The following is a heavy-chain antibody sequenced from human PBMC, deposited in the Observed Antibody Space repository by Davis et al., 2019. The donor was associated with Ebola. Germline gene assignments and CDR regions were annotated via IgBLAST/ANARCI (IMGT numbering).Heavy chain of an antibody. Sequence: GGSLRLSCAASGFTFSTYGLHWVRQAPGKGLEWVSTFGTSGDTFYADSVKGRFTISRDNAKNSLYLQMNSLRAEDTAVYYCARDLSGASCWGQGTLVTVSS. CDR3: ARDLSGASC. CDR2: FGTSGDT. D-gene: IGHD3-9*01. J-gene: IGHJ4*02. V-gene: IGHV3-21*01. CDR1: GFTFSTYG.